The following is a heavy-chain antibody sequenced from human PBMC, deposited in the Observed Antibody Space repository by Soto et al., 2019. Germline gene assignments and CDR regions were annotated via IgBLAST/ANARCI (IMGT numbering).Heavy chain of an antibody. D-gene: IGHD5-18*01. Sequence: GGSLRLSCVASGFSFSSYSMSWVRQAPGKGLEWVANINQDRSEKYYVDSVKGRFTISRDNAKNSLYLQMNSLRAEDTAVYYCARWNSYGYYFDYWGQGTLVTVSS. CDR1: GFSFSSYS. CDR3: ARWNSYGYYFDY. CDR2: INQDRSEK. J-gene: IGHJ4*02. V-gene: IGHV3-7*01.